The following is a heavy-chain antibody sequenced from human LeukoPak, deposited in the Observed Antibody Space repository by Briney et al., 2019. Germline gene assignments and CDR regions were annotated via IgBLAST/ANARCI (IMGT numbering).Heavy chain of an antibody. CDR2: IYYSGTT. J-gene: IGHJ4*02. Sequence: SETLSLTCTVSGVSMSSGGNYWSWIRQHPGKGLEWIGYIYYSGTTQYNPSFKSRITISVDASKNRFSLRLSSVTVADTAVYFCARTGARYFDFWGRGTLVTVSS. V-gene: IGHV4-31*03. CDR1: GVSMSSGGNY. CDR3: ARTGARYFDF. D-gene: IGHD1-14*01.